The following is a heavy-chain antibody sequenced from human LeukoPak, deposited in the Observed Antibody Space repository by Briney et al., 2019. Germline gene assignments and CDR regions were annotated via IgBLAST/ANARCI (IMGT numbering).Heavy chain of an antibody. CDR3: ARDPSSGWYEGDY. CDR1: GFTFSSHS. CDR2: ISSSSSYI. Sequence: GGSLRLSCAASGFTFSSHSMNWVRQAPGKGLEWVSSISSSSSYIYYADSVKGRFTISRDNAKNSLYLQMNSLRAEDTAVYYCARDPSSGWYEGDYWGQGTLVTVSS. V-gene: IGHV3-21*01. J-gene: IGHJ4*02. D-gene: IGHD6-19*01.